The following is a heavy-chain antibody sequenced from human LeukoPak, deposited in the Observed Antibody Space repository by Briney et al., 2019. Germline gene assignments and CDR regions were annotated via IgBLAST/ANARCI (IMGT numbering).Heavy chain of an antibody. Sequence: GGSLRLSCATSKFIFKTYGMSWVRQAPGKGLEWVSSISGSGGSTQYAASVQGRFTISRDNSKNTLYLQMNSLRPEDTAVYYCAKDPNGDYIGTFDIWGQGTMVTVSS. CDR2: ISGSGGST. CDR3: AKDPNGDYIGTFDI. CDR1: KFIFKTYG. V-gene: IGHV3-23*01. J-gene: IGHJ3*02. D-gene: IGHD4-17*01.